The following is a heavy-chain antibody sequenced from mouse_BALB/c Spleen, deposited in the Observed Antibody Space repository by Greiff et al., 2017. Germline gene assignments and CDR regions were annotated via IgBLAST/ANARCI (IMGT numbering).Heavy chain of an antibody. CDR2: IYPGDGDT. CDR1: GYTFTSYW. Sequence: VQLQQSGAELARPGASVKLSCKASGYTFTSYWMQWVKQRPGQGLEWIGAIYPGDGDTRYTQKFKGKATLTADKSSSTAYMQLSSLASEDSAVYYCARAIITTVVARDYWGQGTTLTVSS. D-gene: IGHD1-1*01. V-gene: IGHV1-87*01. J-gene: IGHJ2*01. CDR3: ARAIITTVVARDY.